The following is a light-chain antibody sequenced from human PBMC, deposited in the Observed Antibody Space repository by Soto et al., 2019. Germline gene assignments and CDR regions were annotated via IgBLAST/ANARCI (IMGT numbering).Light chain of an antibody. Sequence: QSVLTQPASVSGSPGQSITISCTGTSSDVGGYNYVSWYQHHPGKAPKLMIFEVSNRPSGVSYRFSGSKSVNTASLTISGLQAEDEADYYCSSYTSSNAYVFGTGTKVT. V-gene: IGLV2-14*01. CDR2: EVS. CDR3: SSYTSSNAYV. CDR1: SSDVGGYNY. J-gene: IGLJ1*01.